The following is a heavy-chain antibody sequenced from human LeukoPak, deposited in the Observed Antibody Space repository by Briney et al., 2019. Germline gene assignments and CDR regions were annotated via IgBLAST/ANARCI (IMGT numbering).Heavy chain of an antibody. CDR1: GFTFSSYA. CDR2: ISYDGSNK. D-gene: IGHD3-10*01. CDR3: ARGKGYYHFDY. J-gene: IGHJ4*02. Sequence: GRSLRLSCAASGFTFSSYATHWVRQAPGKGLEWVAVISYDGSNKYYADSVKGRFTISRDNSKNTLYLQMNSLRAEDTAVYYCARGKGYYHFDYWGQGTLVTVSS. V-gene: IGHV3-30*04.